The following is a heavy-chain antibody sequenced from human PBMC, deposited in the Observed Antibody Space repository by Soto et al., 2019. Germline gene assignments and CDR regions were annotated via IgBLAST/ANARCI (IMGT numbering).Heavy chain of an antibody. CDR3: ARDRYYYYGMDV. Sequence: PSETLSLTCAVSGGSISSGGYSWSWIRQPPGKGLEWIGYIYHSGSTYYNPSLKSRVTISVDRSKNQFSLKLSSVTAADTAVHYCARDRYYYYGMDVWGQGTTVTVSS. CDR1: GGSISSGGYS. V-gene: IGHV4-30-2*01. J-gene: IGHJ6*02. CDR2: IYHSGST.